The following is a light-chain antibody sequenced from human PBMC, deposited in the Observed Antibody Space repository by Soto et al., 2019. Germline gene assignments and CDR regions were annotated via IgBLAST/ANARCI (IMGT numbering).Light chain of an antibody. CDR2: GAS. V-gene: IGKV4-1*01. Sequence: DIVMTQSPDFLAVSLGARATINCKSSQSVLSSSNNQEYLAWYQQKPGQPRKFLLDGASTRESGVPGRFSGSGSGTDFTLTISSLQAEDVAVYYCQQYYSTPLTFGGGTKVDIK. CDR3: QQYYSTPLT. J-gene: IGKJ4*01. CDR1: QSVLSSSNNQEY.